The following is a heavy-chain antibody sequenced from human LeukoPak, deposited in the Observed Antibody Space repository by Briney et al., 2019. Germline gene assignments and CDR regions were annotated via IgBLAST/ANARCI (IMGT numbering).Heavy chain of an antibody. CDR3: ARDTYDILTGYYRNGLDV. D-gene: IGHD3-9*01. CDR1: GFTFSDYY. CDR2: ISSSGSTI. V-gene: IGHV3-11*04. J-gene: IGHJ6*02. Sequence: GGSLRLSCAASGFTFSDYYMSWIRQAPGKGLEWVSYISSSGSTIYYADSVKGRFTISRDNAKNSLYLQMNSLRAEDTAVYSCARDTYDILTGYYRNGLDVWGQGTTVTVSS.